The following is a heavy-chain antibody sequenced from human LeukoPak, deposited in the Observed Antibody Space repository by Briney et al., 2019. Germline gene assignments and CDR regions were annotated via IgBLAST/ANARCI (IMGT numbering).Heavy chain of an antibody. D-gene: IGHD1-26*01. CDR1: GGSISSGSYY. CDR2: IYTSGST. V-gene: IGHV4-61*02. Sequence: SETLSLTCTVSGGSISSGSYYWSWIRQPAGKGLEWIGRIYTSGSTNYNPSLKSRVTISVDTSKNQFSLKLSSVTAADTAVYYCARVQMNSGSSGAFDIWGQGTMVTVSS. CDR3: ARVQMNSGSSGAFDI. J-gene: IGHJ3*02.